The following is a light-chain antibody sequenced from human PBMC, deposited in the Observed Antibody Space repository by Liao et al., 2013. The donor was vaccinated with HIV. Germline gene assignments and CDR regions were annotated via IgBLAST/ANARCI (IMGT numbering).Light chain of an antibody. J-gene: IGLJ2*01. Sequence: SYELTQPPSVSVSPGQTASITCSGDKLENKYACWYQQKPGQSPVLVIYQDTKRPSGIPERFSGSNSGNTATLTISGTQAMDEADYYCQTWDSSTAHVVFGGGTKLTV. CDR1: KLENKY. V-gene: IGLV3-1*01. CDR3: QTWDSSTAHVV. CDR2: QDT.